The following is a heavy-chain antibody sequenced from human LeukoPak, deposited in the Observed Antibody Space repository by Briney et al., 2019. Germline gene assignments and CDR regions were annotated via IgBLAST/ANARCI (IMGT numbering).Heavy chain of an antibody. V-gene: IGHV4-59*01. CDR2: IYYSGST. J-gene: IGHJ6*03. CDR1: GGSISSYY. Sequence: SETLSLTCTVSGGSISSYYWSWIRQPPGKGLEWIGYIYYSGSTNYSPSLKSRVTISLDTSKNQFSLKVNSVTAADTAVYYCARGGDFWSAHGSYYYYYMDVWGKGTTVTVSS. D-gene: IGHD3-3*01. CDR3: ARGGDFWSAHGSYYYYYMDV.